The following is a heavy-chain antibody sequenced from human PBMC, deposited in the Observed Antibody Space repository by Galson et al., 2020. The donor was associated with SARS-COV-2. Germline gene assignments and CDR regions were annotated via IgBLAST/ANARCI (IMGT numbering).Heavy chain of an antibody. CDR2: ISWDGGST. J-gene: IGHJ6*02. V-gene: IGHV3-43*01. CDR1: GFTFDDYS. CDR3: AKDYIQYTYYYGMDV. Sequence: GGSLSLSCAASGFTFDDYSMHWVRQAPGKGLEWVSLISWDGGSTYYADSVKGRFTISRDNSKNSLYLQMNSLRTEDTALYYCAKDYIQYTYYYGMDVWGQGTTVTVSS. D-gene: IGHD4-4*01.